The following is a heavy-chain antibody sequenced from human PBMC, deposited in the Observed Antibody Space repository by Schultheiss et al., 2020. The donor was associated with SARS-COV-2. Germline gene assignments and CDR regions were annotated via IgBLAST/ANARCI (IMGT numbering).Heavy chain of an antibody. D-gene: IGHD6-13*01. CDR2: IYYSGST. J-gene: IGHJ5*02. V-gene: IGHV4-61*01. CDR1: GGSVSSGSYY. CDR3: ARGRVSRAFDP. Sequence: SETLSLTCTVSGGSVSSGSYYWNWIRQPPGKGLEWIGYIYYSGSTNYNPSLKSRVTISVDTSKNQFSLKLSSVTAADTAVYYCARGRVSRAFDPWGQGTLVTVSS.